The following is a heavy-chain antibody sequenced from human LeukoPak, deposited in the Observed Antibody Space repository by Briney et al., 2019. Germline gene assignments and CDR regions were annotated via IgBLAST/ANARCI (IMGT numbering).Heavy chain of an antibody. CDR1: GFTFSDYY. D-gene: IGHD5-12*01. V-gene: IGHV3-11*01. CDR2: ISSSGSTI. J-gene: IGHJ6*03. CDR3: ARNALVATTYYYYYYYMDV. Sequence: GGSLRLSCAASGFTFSDYYMSWIRQAPGKGLEWVSYISSSGSTIYYADSVKGRFTISRDNAKNSLYLQMNSLRAEDTAVYYCARNALVATTYYYYYYYMDVWGKGTTVTISS.